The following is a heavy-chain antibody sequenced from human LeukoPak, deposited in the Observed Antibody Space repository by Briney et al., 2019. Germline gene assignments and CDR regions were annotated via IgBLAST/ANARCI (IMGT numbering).Heavy chain of an antibody. CDR3: ATSSEGGYSYGSDIDY. J-gene: IGHJ4*02. Sequence: ASVKVSSKASGYTFTAYYMYWGRQAPGQGLECMGRINPNSGGTNYAQKFQGRVTMTRDTSISTAYMELSRLRSDDTAVYYCATSSEGGYSYGSDIDYWGQGTLVTVSS. CDR2: INPNSGGT. CDR1: GYTFTAYY. D-gene: IGHD5-18*01. V-gene: IGHV1-2*06.